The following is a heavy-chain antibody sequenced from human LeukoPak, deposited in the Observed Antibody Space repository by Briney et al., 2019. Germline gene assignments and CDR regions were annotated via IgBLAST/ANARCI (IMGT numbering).Heavy chain of an antibody. CDR3: VKGGSYSDYYFDY. V-gene: IGHV3-23*01. Sequence: GSLRLSCAASGFTFSSYAMRWVRQAPGKGLEWVSNISGSGGATYYADSVKGRFTISRDNSKYTLYLQMNSLRAEDTAVYYCVKGGSYSDYYFDYWGQGTLVTVSS. J-gene: IGHJ4*02. CDR2: ISGSGGAT. CDR1: GFTFSSYA. D-gene: IGHD5-12*01.